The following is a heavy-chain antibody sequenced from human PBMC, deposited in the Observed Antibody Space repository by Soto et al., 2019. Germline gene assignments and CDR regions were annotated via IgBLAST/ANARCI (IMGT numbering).Heavy chain of an antibody. CDR3: ARGSSYDNSGYDY. Sequence: EVQLVESGGGLVQPGGSLRLSCEVSEFTFSSYWMSWVRQAPGKGLEWVAIIKQDGSETYYADSVKGRFTISRYNAKKSLYLQMSSLRTDDTALYYCARGSSYDNSGYDYWGQGTLVTVSS. CDR2: IKQDGSET. CDR1: EFTFSSYW. V-gene: IGHV3-7*01. J-gene: IGHJ4*02. D-gene: IGHD3-22*01.